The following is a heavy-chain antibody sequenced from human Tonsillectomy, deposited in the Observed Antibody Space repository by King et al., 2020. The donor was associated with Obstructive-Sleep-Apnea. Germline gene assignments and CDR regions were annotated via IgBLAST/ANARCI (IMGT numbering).Heavy chain of an antibody. J-gene: IGHJ4*02. D-gene: IGHD3-16*01. V-gene: IGHV4-39*07. Sequence: QLQESGPGLVKPSETLSLTCTVSGVSSRSSSYYWGWIRQPPGKGLEWIGSIYYSGNTYYNPSLKSRVTISVDTSKNQFSLKLRSVTAADTAVYYCARGWGSFDYWGQGTLVTVSS. CDR3: ARGWGSFDY. CDR1: GVSSRSSSYY. CDR2: IYYSGNT.